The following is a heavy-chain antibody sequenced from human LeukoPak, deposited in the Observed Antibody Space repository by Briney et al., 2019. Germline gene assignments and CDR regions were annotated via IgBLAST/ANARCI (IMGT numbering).Heavy chain of an antibody. CDR2: ISSNGGST. CDR1: GFTFSSYA. V-gene: IGHV3-64*01. CDR3: AREVGNTGGFDP. J-gene: IGHJ5*02. D-gene: IGHD4-23*01. Sequence: PGGSLRLSCAASGFTFSSYAMHWVRQAPGKGLEYVSAISSNGGSTYYANSVKGRSTISRDNSKNTLYLQMGSLRAEDMAVYYCAREVGNTGGFDPRGQGTLVTVSS.